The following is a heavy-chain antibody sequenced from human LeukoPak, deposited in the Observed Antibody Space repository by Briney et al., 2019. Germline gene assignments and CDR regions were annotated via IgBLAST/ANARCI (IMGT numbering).Heavy chain of an antibody. CDR1: GGTFSSYA. J-gene: IGHJ5*02. D-gene: IGHD5-12*01. CDR2: IIPIFGTA. CDR3: ARTPDIVATITWFDP. Sequence: ASVKVSCKASGGTFSSYAISWVRQAPGQGLEWMGGIIPIFGTANYAQKFQGRVMITTDESTSTAYMELSSLRSEDTAVYYCARTPDIVATITWFDPWGQGTLVTVSS. V-gene: IGHV1-69*05.